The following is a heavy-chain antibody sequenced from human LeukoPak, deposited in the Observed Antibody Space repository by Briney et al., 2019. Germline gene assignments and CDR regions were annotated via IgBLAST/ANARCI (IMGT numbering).Heavy chain of an antibody. D-gene: IGHD3-22*01. CDR3: ARDKDYFDSGGAFDI. Sequence: PSETLSLTCTVSGGSISSYYWSWIRQPPGKGVEWIGYIYYSGSTNYNPSLKSRVTMSVDTSKNQFSLKLSSVTAADTAVYYCARDKDYFDSGGAFDIWGQGTMVTVSS. V-gene: IGHV4-59*01. CDR2: IYYSGST. CDR1: GGSISSYY. J-gene: IGHJ3*02.